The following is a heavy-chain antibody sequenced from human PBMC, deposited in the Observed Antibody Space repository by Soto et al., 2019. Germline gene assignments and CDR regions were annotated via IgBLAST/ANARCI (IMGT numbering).Heavy chain of an antibody. CDR1: GGSISSYY. J-gene: IGHJ4*02. V-gene: IGHV4-59*01. CDR2: ISHTGST. D-gene: IGHD3-22*01. CDR3: ARGKDYYDISGYYSYYFDC. Sequence: QSLTCTGSGGSISSYYWSWIRQPPGKGLEWIGYISHTGSTNYNPSLKSRVTISVDTSKNQFSLKLSSVTAADTAVYYCARGKDYYDISGYYSYYFDCWGQGTRVTVSS.